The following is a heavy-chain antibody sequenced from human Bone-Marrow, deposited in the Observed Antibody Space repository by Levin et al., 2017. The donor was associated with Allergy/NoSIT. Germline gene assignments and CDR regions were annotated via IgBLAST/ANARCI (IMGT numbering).Heavy chain of an antibody. D-gene: IGHD1-14*01. CDR2: ISDNAANT. V-gene: IGHV3-23*01. CDR3: VKAGTGTKNTYDY. Sequence: GESLKISCAASGFTFTNYAMAWVRQASERGLEWVSTISDNAANTYYADSVKGRFTISKDISRNTLFLQMNSLRVEDTAVYYCVKAGTGTKNTYDYWGQGTQVTVSS. CDR1: GFTFTNYA. J-gene: IGHJ4*02.